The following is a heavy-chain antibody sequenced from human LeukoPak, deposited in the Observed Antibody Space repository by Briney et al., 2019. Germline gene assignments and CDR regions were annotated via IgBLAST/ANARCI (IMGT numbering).Heavy chain of an antibody. Sequence: SQTLSLTCTVSGGSISSGSYYWRWIRQPAGKGLEWIGRIYTSGSTNYNPSLKSRVTISVDTSKNQFSLKLSSVTAADTAVYYCASSSRLSSSLDYWGQGTLVTVSS. CDR1: GGSISSGSYY. CDR3: ASSSRLSSSLDY. D-gene: IGHD6-6*01. J-gene: IGHJ4*02. V-gene: IGHV4-61*02. CDR2: IYTSGST.